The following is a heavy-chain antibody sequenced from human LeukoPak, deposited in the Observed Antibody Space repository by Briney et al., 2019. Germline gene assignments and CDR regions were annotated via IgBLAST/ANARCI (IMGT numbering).Heavy chain of an antibody. CDR3: AADWPLDY. Sequence: GGSLRLSCAASGFTVSSNYMSWVRQAPGKGLEWVSIIHIGNGTYYADSVKGRFTISRDNSKNTLYLQMNSLRAEDTAVYYCAADWPLDYWGQGTLVTVSS. J-gene: IGHJ4*02. CDR2: IHIGNGT. CDR1: GFTVSSNY. V-gene: IGHV3-66*01. D-gene: IGHD3/OR15-3a*01.